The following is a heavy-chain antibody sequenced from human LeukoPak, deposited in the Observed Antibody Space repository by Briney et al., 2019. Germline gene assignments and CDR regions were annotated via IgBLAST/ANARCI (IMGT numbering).Heavy chain of an antibody. CDR2: INPNSGGT. CDR3: AREVITGTTVGFDY. V-gene: IGHV1-2*02. J-gene: IGHJ4*02. D-gene: IGHD1-7*01. Sequence: ASVKVSCKASGYTFTDYYMHWVRQAPGQGLEWMGWINPNSGGTSYAQKFQGRVTMTRDTSISTAYMELSRLRSDDTAVYYCAREVITGTTVGFDYWGQGTLVTVSS. CDR1: GYTFTDYY.